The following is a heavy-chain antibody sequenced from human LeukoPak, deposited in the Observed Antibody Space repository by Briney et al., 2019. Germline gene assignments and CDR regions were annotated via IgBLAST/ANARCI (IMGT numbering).Heavy chain of an antibody. Sequence: PGGSLRLSCAASEFSFSNFAMYWVRQAPGKGLEWLAVISYDGDNKYYADSVKGRFTISRDNSKNTLYLQMNSLRAEDTAVYYCAKDRPLYSGSQHFDYWGQGTLVTVSS. D-gene: IGHD1-26*01. CDR3: AKDRPLYSGSQHFDY. V-gene: IGHV3-30*04. J-gene: IGHJ4*02. CDR1: EFSFSNFA. CDR2: ISYDGDNK.